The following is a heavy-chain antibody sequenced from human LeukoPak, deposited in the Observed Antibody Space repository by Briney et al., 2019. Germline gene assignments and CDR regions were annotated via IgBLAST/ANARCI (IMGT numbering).Heavy chain of an antibody. Sequence: ASVKVSCKTSGYTFTSYDLNWVRQATGQGLEWMGWVNPNSGNTGYAQKFQGRVTMTMDPSISTAYMELSSLRSEDTAVYYCARRGYDSSGYYNAEYFQHWGQGTLVTVSS. D-gene: IGHD3-22*01. CDR2: VNPNSGNT. CDR3: ARRGYDSSGYYNAEYFQH. V-gene: IGHV1-8*01. J-gene: IGHJ1*01. CDR1: GYTFTSYD.